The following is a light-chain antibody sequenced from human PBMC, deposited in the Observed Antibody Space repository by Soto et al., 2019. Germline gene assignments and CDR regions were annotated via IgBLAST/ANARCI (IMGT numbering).Light chain of an antibody. Sequence: IQMTQSPSSMSASVGHTVTMTCGASQSIALSVNWYQQKQVKAPKLLIYVAFTLASGVPSRFSGSGSGTKGTITISSLQTDDGATYYCQQQNNSPWTFGQGTKV. CDR3: QQQNNSPWT. V-gene: IGKV1D-13*01. CDR1: QSIALS. J-gene: IGKJ1*01. CDR2: VAF.